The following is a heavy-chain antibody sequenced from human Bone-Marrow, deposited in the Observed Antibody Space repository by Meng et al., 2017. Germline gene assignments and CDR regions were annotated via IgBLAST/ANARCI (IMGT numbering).Heavy chain of an antibody. J-gene: IGHJ5*02. D-gene: IGHD2-15*01. CDR2: IYYTENT. V-gene: IGHV4-31*01. CDR3: ARGRASCSSGGCSLGWFDP. Sequence: VQLQDSGPGLVKPAQSLSLTGSVSGGSINSAGYYWSWIRQHPGKGLEWIGYIYYTENTYYNPSLKSPMTISLDKSKNQFSLKLNSVTVADTAVYYCARGRASCSSGGCSLGWFDPWGQGTLVTVSS. CDR1: GGSINSAGYY.